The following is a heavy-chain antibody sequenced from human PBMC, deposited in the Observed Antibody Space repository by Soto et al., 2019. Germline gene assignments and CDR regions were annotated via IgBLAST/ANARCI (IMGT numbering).Heavy chain of an antibody. Sequence: EVQLLESGGGLVQPGGSLRLSCAASGFTFSSYAMSWVRQAPGKGLEWVSSVSGSGDSTYYADSVKGRFTISRDNFKNTLYLQMNSLRAEDTAVYYCAKDQGTTVTIWFEPWGQGTLVTVSS. D-gene: IGHD4-17*01. CDR3: AKDQGTTVTIWFEP. CDR1: GFTFSSYA. J-gene: IGHJ5*02. V-gene: IGHV3-23*01. CDR2: VSGSGDST.